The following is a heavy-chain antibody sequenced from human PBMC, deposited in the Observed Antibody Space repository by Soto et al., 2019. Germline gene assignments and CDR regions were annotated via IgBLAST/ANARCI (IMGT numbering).Heavy chain of an antibody. J-gene: IGHJ6*02. V-gene: IGHV3-53*01. CDR3: ARDPSTTGYYGLDV. CDR1: GFTVKNYQ. Sequence: GGSLRLSCAASGFTVKNYQMNWVRQAPGKGLEWVSVIYSGGVTYYPDSVKGRFITIRDTSKNTVYLQMSSLRADDTAMYYCARDPSTTGYYGLDVWGQGTTVTVSS. CDR2: IYSGGVT.